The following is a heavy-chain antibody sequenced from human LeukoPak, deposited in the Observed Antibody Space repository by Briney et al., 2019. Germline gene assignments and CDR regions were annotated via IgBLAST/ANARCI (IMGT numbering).Heavy chain of an antibody. CDR2: IYYSGST. CDR1: GGSISTYY. Sequence: SETLSLTYTVSGGSISTYYWSWIRQPPGKGLEWIGYIYYSGSTNYSPSLKSRVTISVDTSKNQFSLKLNSVTAADTAVYYCARGLRSYDNSGYYWFDPWGQGTLVTVSS. V-gene: IGHV4-59*01. CDR3: ARGLRSYDNSGYYWFDP. D-gene: IGHD3-22*01. J-gene: IGHJ5*02.